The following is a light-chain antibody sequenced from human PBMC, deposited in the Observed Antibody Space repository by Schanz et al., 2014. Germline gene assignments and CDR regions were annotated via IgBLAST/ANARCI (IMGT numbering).Light chain of an antibody. CDR3: SSFEGRHNWV. CDR1: SSNIGAGYD. J-gene: IGLJ3*02. V-gene: IGLV1-40*01. Sequence: QSVLTQPPSVSGAPGQRVTISCTGSSSNIGAGYDVHWYQHLPGTAPKLLIYGNNNRPSGVPDRFSGSKSGDTASLTVSGLQAEDEATYYCSSFEGRHNWVFGGGTKVTVL. CDR2: GNN.